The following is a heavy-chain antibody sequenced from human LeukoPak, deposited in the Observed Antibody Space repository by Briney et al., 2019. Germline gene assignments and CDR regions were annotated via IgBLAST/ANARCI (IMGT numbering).Heavy chain of an antibody. D-gene: IGHD1-1*01. V-gene: IGHV3-23*01. CDR3: AKGERVLFDP. J-gene: IGHJ5*02. CDR2: ISGSGGST. Sequence: PGGSLRLSCAASGFTFSSYAMSWVRQAPGKGLEWVSAISGSGGSTYYADSVKGRLSISRDNFKNTLYLQMNSLRAEDTAVYYCAKGERVLFDPWGQGTLVTVSS. CDR1: GFTFSSYA.